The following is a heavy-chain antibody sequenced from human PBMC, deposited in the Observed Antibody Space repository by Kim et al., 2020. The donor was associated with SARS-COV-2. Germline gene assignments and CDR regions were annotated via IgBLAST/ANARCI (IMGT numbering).Heavy chain of an antibody. Sequence: DSAKGRFTVSRDNSKNTLYLHIDSLRPEDTAVYYCAKANDVLTSTPYYFDYWRQGTLVTVSS. CDR3: AKANDVLTSTPYYFDY. J-gene: IGHJ4*02. V-gene: IGHV3-30*02. D-gene: IGHD3-9*01.